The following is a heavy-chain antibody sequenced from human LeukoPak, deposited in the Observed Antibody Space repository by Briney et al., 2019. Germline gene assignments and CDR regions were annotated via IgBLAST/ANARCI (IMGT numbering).Heavy chain of an antibody. CDR2: IYYSGST. D-gene: IGHD2-2*02. J-gene: IGHJ4*02. CDR1: GGSISSGDYY. Sequence: PSETLSLTCTVSGGSISSGDYYWSWIRQPPGKGLEWIGYIYYSGSTYYNPSLKSRVTISVDTSKNQFSLKLSSVTAAGTAVYYCARVVVPAAICDYWGQGTLVTVSS. CDR3: ARVVVPAAICDY. V-gene: IGHV4-30-4*08.